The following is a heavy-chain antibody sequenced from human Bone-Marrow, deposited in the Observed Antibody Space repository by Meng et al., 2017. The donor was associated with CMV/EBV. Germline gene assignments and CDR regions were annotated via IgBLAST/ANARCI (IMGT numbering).Heavy chain of an antibody. CDR2: INPNSGGT. J-gene: IGHJ4*02. Sequence: ASVKVSCKASGYTFTGYYMHWVRQAPGQGLEWMGWINPNSGGTNYAQKFQGRVTMTRDTSISTAYMELSRLRSDDTAVYYCARDPEYCSSTSCLPFDYWGRGTLVTVSS. CDR1: GYTFTGYY. V-gene: IGHV1-2*02. CDR3: ARDPEYCSSTSCLPFDY. D-gene: IGHD2-2*01.